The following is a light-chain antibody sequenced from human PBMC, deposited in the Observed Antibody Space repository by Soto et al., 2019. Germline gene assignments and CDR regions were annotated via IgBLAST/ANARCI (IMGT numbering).Light chain of an antibody. CDR1: SSDVGGYNY. CDR3: SSYTSSTALV. V-gene: IGLV2-14*01. CDR2: DVS. J-gene: IGLJ2*01. Sequence: QSALTQPASVSGSPGQSITISCTGTSSDVGGYNYVSWYQQHPGKAPKFMIYDVSNRPSGVSNRFSGSKSGNTASLTISGLQAGDEADYSCSSYTSSTALVFGGGTKLTVL.